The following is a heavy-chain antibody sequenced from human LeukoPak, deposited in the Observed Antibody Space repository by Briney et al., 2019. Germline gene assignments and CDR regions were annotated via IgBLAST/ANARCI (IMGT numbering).Heavy chain of an antibody. Sequence: SETLSLTCTVSGGSISSSSYYWGWIRQPPGKGLEWIGNIYYSGSTNYNPSLKSRVTISVDTSKNQFSLKLSSVTAADTAVYYCARVIAGLGSWPYFDYWGQGTLVTVSS. V-gene: IGHV4-39*07. CDR3: ARVIAGLGSWPYFDY. J-gene: IGHJ4*02. CDR2: IYYSGST. CDR1: GGSISSSSYY. D-gene: IGHD6-13*01.